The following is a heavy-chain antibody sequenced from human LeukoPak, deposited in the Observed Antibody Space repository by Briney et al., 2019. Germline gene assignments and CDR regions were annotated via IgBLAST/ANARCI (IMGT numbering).Heavy chain of an antibody. CDR2: ISYDGSNK. CDR3: ARERGSTHPFDY. CDR1: GFTFSSYA. J-gene: IGHJ4*02. Sequence: GGSLRLSCAASGFTFSSYAMHWVRQAPGKGLEWVAVISYDGSNKYYADSVKGRFTISRDNSKNTLYLQMNSLRAEDTAVYYCARERGSTHPFDYWGQGTLVTVSS. D-gene: IGHD2-15*01. V-gene: IGHV3-30-3*01.